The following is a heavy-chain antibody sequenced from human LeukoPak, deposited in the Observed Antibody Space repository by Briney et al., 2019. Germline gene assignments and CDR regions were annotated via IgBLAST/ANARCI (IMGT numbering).Heavy chain of an antibody. Sequence: SETLSLTCTVSGGSISSSDYYWDWIRQPPGKGLEWIGTMYYSGSTYYYNPSLKSRVTISVDTSKNQFSLNLSSVTAADTAVYYCARGTYSSGWYIYFDYWGQGTLVTVSS. CDR2: MYYSGSTY. V-gene: IGHV4-39*07. CDR3: ARGTYSSGWYIYFDY. CDR1: GGSISSSDYY. D-gene: IGHD6-19*01. J-gene: IGHJ4*02.